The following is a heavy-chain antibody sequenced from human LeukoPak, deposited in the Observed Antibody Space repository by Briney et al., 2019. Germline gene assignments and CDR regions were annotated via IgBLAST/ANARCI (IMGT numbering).Heavy chain of an antibody. CDR1: GFTVSSNY. J-gene: IGHJ6*02. V-gene: IGHV4-59*02. D-gene: IGHD3-10*01. CDR2: IYYSGST. Sequence: GSLRLSCAASGFTVSSNYMSWVRQAPGKGLEWIGYIYYSGSTNYNPSLKSRVTISVDTSKNQFSLKLSSVTAADTAVYYCARDNMARGVILQNYYYGMDVWGQGTTVTVSS. CDR3: ARDNMARGVILQNYYYGMDV.